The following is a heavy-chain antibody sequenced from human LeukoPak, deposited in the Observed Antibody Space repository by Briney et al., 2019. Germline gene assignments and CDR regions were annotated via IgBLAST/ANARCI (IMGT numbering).Heavy chain of an antibody. D-gene: IGHD2-2*02. Sequence: GGSLRLSCAVSGLTFSNYGMHWVRQAPGKGLEWVAVIWYDGSNKYYADSVKGRFTISRDNSKNTLYLQMNSLRAEDTAVYYCARVPYCSSTSCYILDYWGQGILVSVSS. CDR1: GLTFSNYG. V-gene: IGHV3-33*08. CDR3: ARVPYCSSTSCYILDY. J-gene: IGHJ4*02. CDR2: IWYDGSNK.